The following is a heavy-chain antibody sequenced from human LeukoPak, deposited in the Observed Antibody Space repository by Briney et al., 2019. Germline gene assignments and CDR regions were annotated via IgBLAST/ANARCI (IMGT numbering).Heavy chain of an antibody. D-gene: IGHD5-18*01. Sequence: RGGSLRLSCAASGFTFVSYAMTWVRQAPGKGLEWVSAINGGGDTTYYADSVKGRFTISRDKSKTTMYLQMNSLRAEDTALYYCAKALDTYGYMRFDFWGQGTLVTVSS. CDR3: AKALDTYGYMRFDF. V-gene: IGHV3-23*01. CDR2: INGGGDTT. J-gene: IGHJ4*02. CDR1: GFTFVSYA.